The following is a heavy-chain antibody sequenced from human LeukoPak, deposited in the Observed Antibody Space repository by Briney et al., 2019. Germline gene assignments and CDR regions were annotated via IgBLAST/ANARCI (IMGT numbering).Heavy chain of an antibody. CDR1: GASLTSHN. J-gene: IGHJ4*02. D-gene: IGHD3-3*01. V-gene: IGHV4-59*08. CDR2: IHCSGVT. CDR3: ARHGSGYYFFDY. Sequence: SETLSLTCTVSGASLTSHNWSWIRQPPGKGLEWIGYIHCSGVTDYNPSLRSRVTMSMDSSKNQFSLKLSSVTAADTAVYYCARHGSGYYFFDYWGQGTLVTVSS.